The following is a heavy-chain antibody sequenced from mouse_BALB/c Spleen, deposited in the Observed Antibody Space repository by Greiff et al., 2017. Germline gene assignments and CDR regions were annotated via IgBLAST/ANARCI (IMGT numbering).Heavy chain of an antibody. J-gene: IGHJ3*01. CDR1: GFTFSSFG. Sequence: EVQLEESGAGLVQPGGSRKLSCAASGFTFSSFGMHWVRQAPEKGLEWVAYISSGSSTIYYADTVQGRFTMSRDNPKNTLFLQMTSLRSEDTAMYYCARIGRILHIKEFAYWGQGTPVTVSA. V-gene: IGHV5-17*02. CDR3: ARIGRILHIKEFAY. CDR2: ISSGSSTI. D-gene: IGHD1-2*01.